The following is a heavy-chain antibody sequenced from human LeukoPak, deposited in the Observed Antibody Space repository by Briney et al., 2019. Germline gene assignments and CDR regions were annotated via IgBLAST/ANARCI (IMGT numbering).Heavy chain of an antibody. CDR1: GGSISSSSYY. J-gene: IGHJ5*02. CDR2: IYYGGST. D-gene: IGHD3-3*01. Sequence: SETLSLTCTVSGGSISSSSYYWGWIRQPPGKGLEWIGSIYYGGSTYYNPSLKSRVTISVDTSKNQFSLKLSSVTAADTAVYYCARHLLEWTRNWFDPWGQGTLVTVSS. CDR3: ARHLLEWTRNWFDP. V-gene: IGHV4-39*01.